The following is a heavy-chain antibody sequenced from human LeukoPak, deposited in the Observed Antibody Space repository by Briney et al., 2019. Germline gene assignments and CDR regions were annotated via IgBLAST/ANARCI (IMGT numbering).Heavy chain of an antibody. J-gene: IGHJ5*02. V-gene: IGHV4-59*08. CDR3: ANTGYSSGWYPALNWFDP. CDR1: GGSISSYY. CDR2: ISDIGSI. Sequence: ASETLSLTCTVSGGSISSYYWSWIRQPPGKGLEWIAYISDIGSINYNPSLKSRVTISLDTSKNQFSLKLSSVTAADTAVYYCANTGYSSGWYPALNWFDPWGQGTLVTVSS. D-gene: IGHD6-19*01.